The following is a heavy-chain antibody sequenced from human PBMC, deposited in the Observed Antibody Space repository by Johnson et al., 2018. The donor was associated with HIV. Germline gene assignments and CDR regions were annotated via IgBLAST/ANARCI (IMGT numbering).Heavy chain of an antibody. J-gene: IGHJ3*02. D-gene: IGHD4-17*01. CDR2: IRYDGSNK. CDR1: GFTFSSYG. V-gene: IGHV3-30*02. CDR3: ARPSVTTRDAFDI. Sequence: QVQLVESGGGVVQPGGSLRLSCVASGFTFSSYGMHWVRQAPGKGLEWVAFIRYDGSNKYYTDSVKGRFTISRDNAKNSLHLQMNSLRAEDTALYYCARPSVTTRDAFDIWGQGTMVTVSS.